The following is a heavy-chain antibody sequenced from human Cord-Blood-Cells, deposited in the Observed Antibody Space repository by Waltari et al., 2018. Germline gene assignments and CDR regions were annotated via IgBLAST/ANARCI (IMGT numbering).Heavy chain of an antibody. D-gene: IGHD5-18*01. V-gene: IGHV2-5*02. J-gene: IGHJ6*02. CDR3: AHSGGYSYGYYYYYGMDV. CDR1: GFSLSTSGVG. Sequence: QITLKESGPTLVKPTQTLTLTCTFSGFSLSTSGVGVGWIRQPPGKALEWLALIYWDDDKRYSPSLKSRLTITKDTSKNQVVLTMTNMDPVDTATYYCAHSGGYSYGYYYYYGMDVWGQGTTVTVSS. CDR2: IYWDDDK.